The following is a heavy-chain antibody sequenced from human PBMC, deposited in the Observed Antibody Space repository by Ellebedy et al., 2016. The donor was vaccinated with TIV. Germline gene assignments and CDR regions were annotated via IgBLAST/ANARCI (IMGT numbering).Heavy chain of an antibody. CDR1: GGSISGHF. CDR3: ARDRYSSSSSRANWFDP. Sequence: GSLRLSCTVSGGSISGHFWSWIRQSPGKGLEWIGFIHYSGTTTYNPSLNSRVTMSVDTSKNQFSLKLSSVTAADTAVYYCARDRYSSSSSRANWFDPWGQGTLVTVSS. V-gene: IGHV4-59*11. D-gene: IGHD6-6*01. J-gene: IGHJ5*02. CDR2: IHYSGTT.